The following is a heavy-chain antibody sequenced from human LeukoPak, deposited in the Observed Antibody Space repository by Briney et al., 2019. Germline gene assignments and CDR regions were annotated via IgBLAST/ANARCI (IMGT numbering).Heavy chain of an antibody. CDR2: IYYSGST. V-gene: IGHV4-31*03. CDR1: GGSISSGGYY. J-gene: IGHJ3*02. CDR3: ARCSQAHDAFDI. Sequence: SSETLSLTCTVSGGSISSGGYYWSWIRQHPGKGLEWIGYIYYSGSTYYNPSLKSRVTISVDTSKNQFSLKLSSVTAADTAVYYCARCSQAHDAFDIWGQGTMVTVSS.